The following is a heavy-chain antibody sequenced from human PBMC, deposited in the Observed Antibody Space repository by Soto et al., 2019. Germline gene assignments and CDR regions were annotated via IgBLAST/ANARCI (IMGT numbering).Heavy chain of an antibody. CDR2: ITPIFGTT. J-gene: IGHJ3*02. Sequence: QVQLVQSGAEVKKPGSSVKVSCKASGTFKSYAITWVRQAPGQGLEWMGVITPIFGTTNYAQKFQGRVTITADESTSTAYMELSSLRSEDTAVYYCARDLGRNYDFWSGWQTDAFDIWGQGTMVTVSS. CDR1: GTFKSYA. CDR3: ARDLGRNYDFWSGWQTDAFDI. V-gene: IGHV1-69*01. D-gene: IGHD3-3*01.